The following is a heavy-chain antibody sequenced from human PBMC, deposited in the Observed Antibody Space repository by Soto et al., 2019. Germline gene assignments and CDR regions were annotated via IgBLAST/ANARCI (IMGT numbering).Heavy chain of an antibody. V-gene: IGHV1-69*10. J-gene: IGHJ6*03. CDR3: ARAGYYDSSGYSPVSYYYYMDV. D-gene: IGHD3-22*01. CDR1: GGTFSSYA. CDR2: IIPIFGIA. Sequence: ASVKVSCKASGGTFSSYAISWGRQAPGQGLEWMGGIIPIFGIANYAQKFQGRVTITADKSTSTAYMELSSLRSEDTAVYYCARAGYYDSSGYSPVSYYYYMDVWGKGTTVTVSS.